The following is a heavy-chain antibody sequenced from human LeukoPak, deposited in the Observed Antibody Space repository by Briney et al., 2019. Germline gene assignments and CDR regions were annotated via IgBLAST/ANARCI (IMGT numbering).Heavy chain of an antibody. CDR3: ARAGPTTAVDAFDI. CDR1: GDSISSSNW. Sequence: KASETLSLTCAVSGDSISSSNWWGWIRQPPGKGLEWIGYIYYSGSTYYNPSLERRVTMSLDTSKNQISLNLSSVTAVDTAVYYCARAGPTTAVDAFDIWGLGTKVTVSS. V-gene: IGHV4-28*03. J-gene: IGHJ3*02. CDR2: IYYSGST. D-gene: IGHD1-26*01.